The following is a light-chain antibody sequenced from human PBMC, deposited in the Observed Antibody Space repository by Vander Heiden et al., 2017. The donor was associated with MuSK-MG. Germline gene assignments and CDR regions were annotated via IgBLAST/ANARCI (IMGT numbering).Light chain of an antibody. V-gene: IGKV3-20*01. CDR2: GAS. Sequence: EIVLTQSPGTLSLSPGERATISCRASQSVSSSYLAWYQQKPGQAPRLLIYGASSRYTGIPDRFSGSGSGTDFTLTISRLEPEDFAVYYCQQYGSSPGTFGGGTKVEIK. CDR1: QSVSSSY. CDR3: QQYGSSPGT. J-gene: IGKJ4*01.